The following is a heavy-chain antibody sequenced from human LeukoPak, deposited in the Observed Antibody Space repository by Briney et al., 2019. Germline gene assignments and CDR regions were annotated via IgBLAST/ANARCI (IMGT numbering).Heavy chain of an antibody. D-gene: IGHD3-22*01. Sequence: PGGSLRLSCAASGFTFSSYSMNWVRQAPGKGLEWVSYISSSSSTIYYADSVKGRFTISRDNAKNSLYLQMNSLRAEDTAVYYCARGGYDSSGYYMIDYFDYWGQGTLVTVSS. CDR2: ISSSSSTI. CDR3: ARGGYDSSGYYMIDYFDY. CDR1: GFTFSSYS. J-gene: IGHJ4*02. V-gene: IGHV3-48*01.